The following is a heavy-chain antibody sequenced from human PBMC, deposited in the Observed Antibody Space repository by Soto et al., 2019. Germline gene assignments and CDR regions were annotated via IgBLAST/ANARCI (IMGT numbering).Heavy chain of an antibody. Sequence: QVQLVESGGGVDQPGRSLRLSCASSGFTFSSYGMHWVRQAPGKGLEWVAVIWYDGSNKYYADSVKGRFTISRDNSKNTLYLQMNSLRAEDTAVYYCARDRAPYSSGRWCMDVWGQGTTVTVSS. CDR2: IWYDGSNK. J-gene: IGHJ6*02. CDR1: GFTFSSYG. V-gene: IGHV3-33*01. CDR3: ARDRAPYSSGRWCMDV. D-gene: IGHD6-19*01.